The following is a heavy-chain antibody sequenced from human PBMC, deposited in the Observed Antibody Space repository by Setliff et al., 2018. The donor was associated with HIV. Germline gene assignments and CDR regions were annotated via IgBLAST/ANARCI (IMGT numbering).Heavy chain of an antibody. CDR3: ATRPRIAARPFDY. J-gene: IGHJ4*02. V-gene: IGHV4-31*03. CDR1: GVSVGSGDYY. D-gene: IGHD6-6*01. CDR2: IFHSGDT. Sequence: SETLSLTCSVSGVSVGSGDYYWHWIRQHPEKALEWIGYIFHSGDTYYNPSLKSRISMSVDTSKNQFSLELTSLTAADTAVYYCATRPRIAARPFDYWGQGMLVISPQ.